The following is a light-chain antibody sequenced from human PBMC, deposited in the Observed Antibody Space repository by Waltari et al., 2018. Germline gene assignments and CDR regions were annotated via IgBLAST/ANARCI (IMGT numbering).Light chain of an antibody. J-gene: IGKJ1*01. CDR1: QSISKY. Sequence: EIMLTQSPGTLSLSPGERXXLSCRASQSISKYLAWYQKKPGQPPRLLIYDASSRATCIPDRFSGSGSGTDFSLTISRLEPEDFAVYYCQKYGTLPATFGQGTKVEIK. CDR2: DAS. V-gene: IGKV3-20*01. CDR3: QKYGTLPAT.